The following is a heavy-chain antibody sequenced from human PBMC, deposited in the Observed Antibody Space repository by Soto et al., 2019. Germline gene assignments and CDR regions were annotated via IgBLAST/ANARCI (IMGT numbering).Heavy chain of an antibody. V-gene: IGHV3-7*01. J-gene: IGHJ6*03. Sequence: GGSQRLSCAASGFTFSSYWMSWVRQAPGKGLEWVANIKQDGSEKYYVDSVKGRFTISRDNAKNSLYLQMNSLRAEDTAVYYCARDLYYYGSGSWPNYYYYYYMDVWGKGTTVTVSS. CDR2: IKQDGSEK. CDR3: ARDLYYYGSGSWPNYYYYYYMDV. D-gene: IGHD3-10*01. CDR1: GFTFSSYW.